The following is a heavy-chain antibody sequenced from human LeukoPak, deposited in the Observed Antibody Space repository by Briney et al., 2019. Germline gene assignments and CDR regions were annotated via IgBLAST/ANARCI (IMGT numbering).Heavy chain of an antibody. CDR3: AREQQLEVIDY. CDR1: GYTFTSYY. V-gene: IGHV1-46*01. J-gene: IGHJ4*02. CDR2: INPSGGST. Sequence: GASVKVSCKASGYTFTSYYMHWVRQAPGQGLERMGIINPSGGSTSYAQKFQGRVTMTRDMSTSTVYMELSSLRSEDTAVYYCAREQQLEVIDYWGQGTLVTVSS. D-gene: IGHD6-13*01.